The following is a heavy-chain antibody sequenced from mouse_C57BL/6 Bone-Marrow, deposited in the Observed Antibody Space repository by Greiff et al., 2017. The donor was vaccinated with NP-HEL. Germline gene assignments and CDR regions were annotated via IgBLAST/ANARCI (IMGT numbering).Heavy chain of an antibody. CDR2: IDPAYGNT. V-gene: IGHV14-3*01. D-gene: IGHD1-1*01. Sequence: VQLQQSVAELVRPGASVKLSCTASGFNIKNTYMRWVKQRPEQGLEWIGRIDPAYGNTKYAPKFQGKATITADTSSNTAYLQLIRLTSEDTAIYYCAHYGSSTWFAYWGQGTLVTVSA. CDR1: GFNIKNTY. J-gene: IGHJ3*01. CDR3: AHYGSSTWFAY.